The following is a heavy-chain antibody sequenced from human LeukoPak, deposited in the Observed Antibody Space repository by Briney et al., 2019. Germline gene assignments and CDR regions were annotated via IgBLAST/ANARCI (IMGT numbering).Heavy chain of an antibody. J-gene: IGHJ3*02. CDR1: GFTFSSYW. D-gene: IGHD5-24*01. CDR3: ARAPRWAADAFDI. V-gene: IGHV3-74*01. Sequence: GGSLRLSCAASGFTFSSYWMHWVRQAPGKGLVWVSRINSDGSSTSYADSVKGRFTISRDNAKNTLYLQMNSLRAEDMAVYYCARAPRWAADAFDIWGQGTMVTVSS. CDR2: INSDGSST.